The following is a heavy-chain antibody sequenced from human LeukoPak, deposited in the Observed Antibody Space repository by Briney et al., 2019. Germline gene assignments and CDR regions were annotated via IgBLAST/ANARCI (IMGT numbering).Heavy chain of an antibody. Sequence: PSETLFLTCTVSGGSISSYYWSWIRQPPGKGLEWIGYIYYSGSTNYNPSLKSRVTISVDTSKNQFSLKLSSVTAADTAVYYCARATVTTFDYWGQGTLVTVSS. D-gene: IGHD4-11*01. CDR3: ARATVTTFDY. V-gene: IGHV4-59*01. CDR2: IYYSGST. CDR1: GGSISSYY. J-gene: IGHJ4*02.